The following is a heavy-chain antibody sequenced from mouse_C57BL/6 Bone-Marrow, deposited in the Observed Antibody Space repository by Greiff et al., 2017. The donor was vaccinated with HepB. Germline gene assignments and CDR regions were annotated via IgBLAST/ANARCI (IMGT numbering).Heavy chain of an antibody. V-gene: IGHV3-6*01. Sequence: EVKLVESGPGLVKPSQSLSLTCSVTGYSITSGYYWNWIRQFPGNKLEWMGYISYDGSNNYNPSLKNRISITRDTSKNQFFLKLNSVTTEDTATYYCARDLPYYGSSYPFAYWGQGTLVTVSA. CDR2: ISYDGSN. CDR1: GYSITSGYY. CDR3: ARDLPYYGSSYPFAY. D-gene: IGHD1-1*01. J-gene: IGHJ3*01.